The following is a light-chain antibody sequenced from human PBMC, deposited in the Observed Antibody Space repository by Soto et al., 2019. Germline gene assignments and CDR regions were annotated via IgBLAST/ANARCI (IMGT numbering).Light chain of an antibody. CDR2: WAS. V-gene: IGKV4-1*01. J-gene: IGKJ1*01. Sequence: DIVITQAPYSLAVSLFERATINCKSSQIVLYNANNKNYLAWYQQKPGQPPKVLIYWASTRESGVPDRFSGSGSGTDFTLTISSLQAEDVAVYYCQQYYTTPTWTFGQGTKVDIK. CDR1: QIVLYNANNKNY. CDR3: QQYYTTPTWT.